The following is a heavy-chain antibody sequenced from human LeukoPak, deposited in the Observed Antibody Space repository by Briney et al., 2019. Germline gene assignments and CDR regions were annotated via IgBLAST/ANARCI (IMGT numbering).Heavy chain of an antibody. CDR2: IKQDGSEG. V-gene: IGHV3-7*03. J-gene: IGHJ3*02. CDR1: GFTFSSYW. D-gene: IGHD7-27*01. CDR3: ATGGTVASWGAFDI. Sequence: GGSLRLSCAASGFTFSSYWMSWVRQAPGKGLEWVANIKQDGSEGYYLDSVKGRFTISRDNAKNTLYLQMNSLRAEDTAVYYCATGGTVASWGAFDIWGQGTMVTVSS.